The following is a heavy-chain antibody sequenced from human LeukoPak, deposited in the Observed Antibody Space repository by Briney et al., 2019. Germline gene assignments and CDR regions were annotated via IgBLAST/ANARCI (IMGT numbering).Heavy chain of an antibody. D-gene: IGHD3-3*01. J-gene: IGHJ4*02. CDR2: IYPGDSDT. CDR1: GYSFTSYW. V-gene: IGHV5-51*01. CDR3: AIKFWSGYYTFDY. Sequence: GESLKISCKGSGYSFTSYWIGWVRQMPGKGLEWVGIIYPGDSDTRYSPSFQGQVTISADKSISTAYLQWSSLKASDTAMYYCAIKFWSGYYTFDYWGQGTLVTVSS.